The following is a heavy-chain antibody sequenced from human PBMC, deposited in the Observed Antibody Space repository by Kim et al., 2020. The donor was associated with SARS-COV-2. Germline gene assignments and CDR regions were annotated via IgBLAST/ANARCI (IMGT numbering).Heavy chain of an antibody. V-gene: IGHV3-21*01. J-gene: IGHJ2*01. D-gene: IGHD6-6*01. CDR2: ISSSSSYI. CDR3: ARDERQIAARPSYWYFDL. CDR1: GFTFSSYS. Sequence: GGSLRLSCAASGFTFSSYSMNWVRQAPGKGLEWVSSISSSSSYIYYADSVKGRFTISRDNAKNSLYLQMNSLRAEDTAVYYCARDERQIAARPSYWYFDLWGRGTLVTVSS.